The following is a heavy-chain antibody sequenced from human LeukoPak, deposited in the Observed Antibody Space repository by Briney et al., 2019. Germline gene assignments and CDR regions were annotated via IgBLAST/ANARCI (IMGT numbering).Heavy chain of an antibody. CDR1: GGSISSHY. D-gene: IGHD1-26*01. V-gene: IGHV4-59*11. Sequence: SETLSLTCTVSGGSISSHYWSWIRQPPGKGLEWIGYIYYSGSTNYNPSLKSRVTISVDTSKNQFSPKLSSVTAADTAVYYCGRYLDVSVGGNDYWGQGTLVTVSS. CDR2: IYYSGST. J-gene: IGHJ4*02. CDR3: GRYLDVSVGGNDY.